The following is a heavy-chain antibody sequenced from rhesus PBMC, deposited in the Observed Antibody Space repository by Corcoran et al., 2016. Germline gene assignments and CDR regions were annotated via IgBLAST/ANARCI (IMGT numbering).Heavy chain of an antibody. CDR2: IAPSNGKA. CDR3: ARDYYSYNSLDV. D-gene: IGHD3-16*01. J-gene: IGHJ5-2*02. Sequence: QVQLVQSGAEVKKPGTSVKVSCKASGYTFTSYYIHWVRQAPGQVLEWRGVIAPSNGKASSTQQFRGKVTMTRDTYTSTAYMKLNSLRSEDTAVYYCARDYYSYNSLDVWSRGVLVTVSS. CDR1: GYTFTSYY. V-gene: IGHV1-200*01.